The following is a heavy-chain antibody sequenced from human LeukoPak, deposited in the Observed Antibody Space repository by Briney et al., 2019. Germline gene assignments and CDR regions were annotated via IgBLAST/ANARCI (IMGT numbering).Heavy chain of an antibody. CDR2: ISAYNGNT. Sequence: ASVKVSCKASGYTFTSYGITWVRQAPGQGLEWMGWISAYNGNTNYAQKFQGRVSMTADTSTSTAYMELRTLRSDDTAVYYCARSGRGTYYYFDLWGQGTLVTVSS. CDR3: ARSGRGTYYYFDL. D-gene: IGHD1-26*01. J-gene: IGHJ4*02. V-gene: IGHV1-18*01. CDR1: GYTFTSYG.